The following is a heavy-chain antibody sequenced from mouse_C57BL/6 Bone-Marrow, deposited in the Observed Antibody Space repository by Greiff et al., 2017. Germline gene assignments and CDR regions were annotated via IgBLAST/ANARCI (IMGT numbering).Heavy chain of an antibody. V-gene: IGHV1-4*01. CDR2: INPSSGYT. D-gene: IGHD1-1*01. J-gene: IGHJ2*01. Sequence: VQLQQSGAELARPGASVKMSCKASGYTFTSYTMHWVKQRPGQGLEWIGYINPSSGYTKYNQKFKDKATLTADKSSSTAYMQLSSLTSEDSAVYYCASSIPTVVAPAYWGQGTTLTVSS. CDR3: ASSIPTVVAPAY. CDR1: GYTFTSYT.